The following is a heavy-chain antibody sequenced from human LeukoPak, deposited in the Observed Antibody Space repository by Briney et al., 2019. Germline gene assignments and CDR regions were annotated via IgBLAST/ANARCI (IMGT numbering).Heavy chain of an antibody. V-gene: IGHV3-30*02. J-gene: IGHJ4*02. CDR3: ARDPIVGATQYYFDS. Sequence: PGGSLRLSCAASGFTFSSYGMHWVRQAPGKGLEWVAFIRYDGSNKYYADSVKGRFTISRDNSKNTLYLQMNSLRTEDTAVYYCARDPIVGATQYYFDSWGQGTLVTVSP. D-gene: IGHD1-26*01. CDR1: GFTFSSYG. CDR2: IRYDGSNK.